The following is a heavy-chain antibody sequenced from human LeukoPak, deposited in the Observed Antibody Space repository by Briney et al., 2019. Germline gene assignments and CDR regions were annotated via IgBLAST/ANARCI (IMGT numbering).Heavy chain of an antibody. Sequence: GGSLRLSCAASGFTFSSYGMHWVRQAPGKGLEWVAVISYDGSKKYYADSVKGRFTISRDNSKNTLYLQMNSLRAEDTAVYYCARGSSGSYYFDYWGQGTLVTVSS. CDR3: ARGSSGSYYFDY. V-gene: IGHV3-30*03. D-gene: IGHD6-19*01. CDR1: GFTFSSYG. J-gene: IGHJ4*02. CDR2: ISYDGSKK.